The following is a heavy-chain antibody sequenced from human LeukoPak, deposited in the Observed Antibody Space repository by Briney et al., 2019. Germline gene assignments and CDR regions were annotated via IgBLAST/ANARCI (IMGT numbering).Heavy chain of an antibody. CDR2: MNPNSGNT. Sequence: ASVKVSCKASGYTFTSYDINWVRQATGQGLEWMGWMNPNSGNTGYAQKFQGRVTMTRNTSISTAYMELSSLRSEDTAVYYCAREWYCSSTSCYTQAFDIWGQGTMVTVSS. CDR1: GYTFTSYD. V-gene: IGHV1-8*01. CDR3: AREWYCSSTSCYTQAFDI. J-gene: IGHJ3*02. D-gene: IGHD2-2*02.